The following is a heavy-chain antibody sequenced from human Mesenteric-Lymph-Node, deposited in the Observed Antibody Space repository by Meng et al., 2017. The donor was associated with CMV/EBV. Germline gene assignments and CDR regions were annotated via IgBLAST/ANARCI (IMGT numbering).Heavy chain of an antibody. CDR3: AKDLRLVIPAYGMDV. CDR1: GFTFDDYA. D-gene: IGHD3-9*01. V-gene: IGHV3-9*01. J-gene: IGHJ6*02. CDR2: ISWNSKNI. Sequence: SLKISCAASGFTFDDYAMHWVRQAPGKGLEWVSGISWNSKNIGYADSVKGRFTISRDNAKNSLYLQMNSLRAEDTALYYCAKDLRLVIPAYGMDVWGQGTTVTVSS.